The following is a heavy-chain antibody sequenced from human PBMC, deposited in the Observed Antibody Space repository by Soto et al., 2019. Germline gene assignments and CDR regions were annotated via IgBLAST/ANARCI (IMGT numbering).Heavy chain of an antibody. V-gene: IGHV4-59*01. D-gene: IGHD2-15*01. CDR2: IYYSGST. CDR3: AREWYPGDGMDV. Sequence: SETLSLTCTVSGGSISSYYWSWIRQPPGKGLEWIGYIYYSGSTNYNPSLKSRVTISVDTSKNQFSLKLSSVTAADTAVYYCAREWYPGDGMDVWGQGTTVTVCS. J-gene: IGHJ6*02. CDR1: GGSISSYY.